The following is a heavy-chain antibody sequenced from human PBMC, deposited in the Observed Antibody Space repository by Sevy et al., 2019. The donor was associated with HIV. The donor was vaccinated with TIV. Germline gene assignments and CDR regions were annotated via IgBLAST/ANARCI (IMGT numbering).Heavy chain of an antibody. CDR2: ISGSGGST. V-gene: IGHV3-23*01. CDR3: AGSYYYDSSGLRGAFDI. D-gene: IGHD3-22*01. J-gene: IGHJ3*02. CDR1: GFSFSSYA. Sequence: GGSLRLSCAASGFSFSSYAMSWVPQAPGKGLEWVSAISGSGGSTYYADSVKGRFTISRDNSKNTLYLQMNSLRAEDTAVYYCAGSYYYDSSGLRGAFDIWGQGTMVTVSS.